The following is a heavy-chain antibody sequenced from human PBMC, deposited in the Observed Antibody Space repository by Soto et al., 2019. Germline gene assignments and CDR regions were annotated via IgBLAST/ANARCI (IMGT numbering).Heavy chain of an antibody. Sequence: SETLSLTCTVSGGSISSSDYFWDWIRQPPGKGLEWIGSIYYSGSTYHNPILKSRVTISVDRSKNQFSLKLSSVTAADTAVYYCARHERGYCSGGTCPQWFDPWGQGTLVTVSS. V-gene: IGHV4-39*01. CDR3: ARHERGYCSGGTCPQWFDP. D-gene: IGHD2-15*01. CDR1: GGSISSSDYF. J-gene: IGHJ5*02. CDR2: IYYSGST.